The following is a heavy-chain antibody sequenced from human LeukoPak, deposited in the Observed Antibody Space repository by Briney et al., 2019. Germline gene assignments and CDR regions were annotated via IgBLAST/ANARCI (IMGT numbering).Heavy chain of an antibody. CDR3: ARDQPYYYDSSGYPTDHFDY. CDR2: IKKDGSKI. Sequence: GGSLRLSCAASSFTFSSYWMSWVRQAPGKGLEWVSNIKKDGSKIYYVDSVKGRFTISRDNAKNSLYLQMNSMRAEDRAVYYCARDQPYYYDSSGYPTDHFDYWGQGTLVTVSS. V-gene: IGHV3-7*01. D-gene: IGHD3-22*01. CDR1: SFTFSSYW. J-gene: IGHJ4*02.